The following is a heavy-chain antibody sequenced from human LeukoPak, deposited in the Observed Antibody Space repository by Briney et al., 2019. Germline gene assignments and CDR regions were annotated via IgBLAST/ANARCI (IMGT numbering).Heavy chain of an antibody. CDR2: IYYSGST. D-gene: IGHD6-13*01. J-gene: IGHJ3*02. CDR1: GGSISSYY. Sequence: SETLSLTCTVSGGSISSYYWSWIRQPPGKGLEWIGYIYYSGSTNYNPSLKSRVTISVDTSKNQFSLKLSSVTAADTAVYYCARARPIAAAGNDAFDIWGQGTMVTVSS. CDR3: ARARPIAAAGNDAFDI. V-gene: IGHV4-59*01.